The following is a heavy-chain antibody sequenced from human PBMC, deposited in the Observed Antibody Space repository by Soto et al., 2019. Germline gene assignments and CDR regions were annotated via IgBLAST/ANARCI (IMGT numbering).Heavy chain of an antibody. CDR3: ARRLEPDSGDWHYFDQ. D-gene: IGHD4-17*01. Sequence: QVQLQESGPGLVKPSETLSLICSGSGGSISGGEFYWGWIRQPPGKGLEWSGYIHHRGGAYYNPSLRSRLTISLDASTNQFSLKVSSVTAADSAVYYCARRLEPDSGDWHYFDQWGQGRLVIVSS. V-gene: IGHV4-30-4*01. CDR2: IHHRGGA. J-gene: IGHJ4*02. CDR1: GGSISGGEFY.